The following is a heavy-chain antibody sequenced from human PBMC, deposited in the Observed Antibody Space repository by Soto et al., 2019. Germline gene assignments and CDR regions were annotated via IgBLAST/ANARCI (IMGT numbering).Heavy chain of an antibody. J-gene: IGHJ3*02. D-gene: IGHD5-12*01. CDR1: GGTFSSYA. CDR2: IIPIFGTA. V-gene: IGHV1-69*13. CDR3: ARDGYTRHDAFDI. Sequence: ASVQVSCKASGGTFSSYAISWVPQPPGQGLEWMGGIIPIFGTANYAQKFQGRVTITADESTSTAYMELSSLRSEDTAVYYCARDGYTRHDAFDIWGQGTMVTVSS.